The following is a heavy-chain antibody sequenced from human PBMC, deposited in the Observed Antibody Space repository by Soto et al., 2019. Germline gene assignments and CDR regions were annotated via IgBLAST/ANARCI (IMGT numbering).Heavy chain of an antibody. J-gene: IGHJ6*02. CDR2: IYYSGST. CDR1: GGSISSYY. CDR3: ARDSLGYDSSGYHYYYYYYGMDV. Sequence: KASETLSLTCTVSGGSISSYYWSWIRQPPGKGLEWIGYIYYSGSTNYNPSLKSRVTISVDTSKNQFSLKLSSVTAADTAVYYCARDSLGYDSSGYHYYYYYYGMDVWGQGTTVTVSS. D-gene: IGHD3-22*01. V-gene: IGHV4-59*01.